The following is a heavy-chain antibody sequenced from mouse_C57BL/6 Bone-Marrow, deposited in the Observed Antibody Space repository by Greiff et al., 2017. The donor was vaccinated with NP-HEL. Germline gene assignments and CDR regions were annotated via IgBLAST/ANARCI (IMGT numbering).Heavy chain of an antibody. J-gene: IGHJ4*01. Sequence: EVKLVESGGGLVQPKGSLKLSCAASGFSFNTYAMNWVRQAPGKGLEWVARIRSKSNNYATYYADSVKDRFTISRDDSESMLYLQMNNLKTEDTAMYYCVTLYDVAMDYWGQGTSVTVSS. V-gene: IGHV10-1*01. CDR3: VTLYDVAMDY. D-gene: IGHD2-12*01. CDR2: IRSKSNNYAT. CDR1: GFSFNTYA.